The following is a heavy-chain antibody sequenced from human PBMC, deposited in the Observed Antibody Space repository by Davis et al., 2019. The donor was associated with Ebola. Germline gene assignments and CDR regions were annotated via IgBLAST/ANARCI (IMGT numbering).Heavy chain of an antibody. Sequence: GESLKISCAASGFTFSSYSLNWVRQAPGKGLEWVSSISSSSSYIYYADSVKGRFTISRDNAKNSLYLQMNSLRAEDTAVYYCASVGGGPFDYWGQGTLVTVSS. D-gene: IGHD3-16*01. CDR3: ASVGGGPFDY. CDR1: GFTFSSYS. CDR2: ISSSSSYI. V-gene: IGHV3-21*01. J-gene: IGHJ4*02.